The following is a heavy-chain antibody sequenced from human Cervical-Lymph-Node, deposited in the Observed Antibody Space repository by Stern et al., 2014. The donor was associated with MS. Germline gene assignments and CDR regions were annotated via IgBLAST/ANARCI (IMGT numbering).Heavy chain of an antibody. V-gene: IGHV4-30-2*01. Sequence: QVQLVESGSGLVRPSQTLSLTCTVSGGSVSSGGLTWSWLRPPPGKGLEWLGNTYADESYYYNPSLKSSITISIDTSNNQVSPGLSSMTAADTALYYCARVVRFLEWVPFDPWGQGILVTVSS. J-gene: IGHJ5*02. CDR3: ARVVRFLEWVPFDP. CDR1: GGSVSSGGLT. D-gene: IGHD3-3*01. CDR2: TYADESY.